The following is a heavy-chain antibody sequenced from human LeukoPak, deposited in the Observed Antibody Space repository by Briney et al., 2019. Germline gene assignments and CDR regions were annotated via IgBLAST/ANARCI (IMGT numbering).Heavy chain of an antibody. J-gene: IGHJ4*02. CDR1: GGSISSYY. CDR2: IYYSGST. V-gene: IGHV4-59*01. D-gene: IGHD6-13*01. CDR3: ARGFVAAGTGAWYFDY. Sequence: SETLSLTCTVSGGSISSYYWSWIRQPPGKGLEWIGYIYYSGSTNYNPSLKSRVTISVDTSKNQFSLKLSSVTAADTAVYYCARGFVAAGTGAWYFDYWGQGTLVTVSS.